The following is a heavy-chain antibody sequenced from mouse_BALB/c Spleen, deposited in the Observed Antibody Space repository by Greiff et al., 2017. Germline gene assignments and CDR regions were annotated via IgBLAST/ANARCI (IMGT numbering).Heavy chain of an antibody. CDR3: TRSLLRLQEFAY. J-gene: IGHJ3*01. D-gene: IGHD1-2*01. CDR1: GYSFTSYW. CDR2: IYPGNSDT. Sequence: VQLKQSGTVLARPGASVKMSCKASGYSFTSYWMHWVKQRPGQGLEWIGAIYPGNSDTSYNQKFKGKAKLTAVTSASTAYMELSSLTNEDSAVYYCTRSLLRLQEFAYWGQGTLVTVSA. V-gene: IGHV1-5*01.